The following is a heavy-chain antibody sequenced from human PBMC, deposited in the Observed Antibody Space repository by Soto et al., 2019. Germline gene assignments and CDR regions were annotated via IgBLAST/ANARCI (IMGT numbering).Heavy chain of an antibody. Sequence: QVLLVESGGGLVKAGGSLRLSCAASGFIFSDYYMSWVRQTPGKGLEWDSYISTRSTYTNYADSVKGRFTISRDNTKNSLYLQMDSLRVEDTAVYYCARDLAWKRGKVGRYYYGMDVWGQGTTVTVSS. CDR1: GFIFSDYY. D-gene: IGHD1-1*01. J-gene: IGHJ6*02. CDR3: ARDLAWKRGKVGRYYYGMDV. CDR2: ISTRSTYT. V-gene: IGHV3-11*06.